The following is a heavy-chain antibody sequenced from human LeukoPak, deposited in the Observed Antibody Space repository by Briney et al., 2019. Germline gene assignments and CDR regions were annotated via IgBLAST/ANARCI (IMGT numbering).Heavy chain of an antibody. V-gene: IGHV1-24*01. D-gene: IGHD5-12*01. Sequence: ASVKVSCKASGGTFSSYAISWVRQAPGQGLEWMGGFDPEDGETIYAQKFQGRVTMTEDTSTDTAYMELSSLRSEDTAVYYCATVLGTRIVATTHNWFDPWGQGTLVTVSS. CDR2: FDPEDGET. J-gene: IGHJ5*02. CDR3: ATVLGTRIVATTHNWFDP. CDR1: GGTFSSYA.